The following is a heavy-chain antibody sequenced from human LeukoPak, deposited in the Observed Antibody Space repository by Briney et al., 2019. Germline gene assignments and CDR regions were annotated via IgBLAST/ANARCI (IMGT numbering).Heavy chain of an antibody. CDR1: GYTFTSYD. Sequence: ASVKVSCKASGYTFTSYDINWVRQATGQGLEWTGWMNPNSGNTGYAQKFQGRVTMTRNTSISTAYMELSSLRSEDTAVYYCARAVRIRFLEWLPYYYYYMDVWGKGTTVTVSS. V-gene: IGHV1-8*01. CDR3: ARAVRIRFLEWLPYYYYYMDV. D-gene: IGHD3-3*01. CDR2: MNPNSGNT. J-gene: IGHJ6*03.